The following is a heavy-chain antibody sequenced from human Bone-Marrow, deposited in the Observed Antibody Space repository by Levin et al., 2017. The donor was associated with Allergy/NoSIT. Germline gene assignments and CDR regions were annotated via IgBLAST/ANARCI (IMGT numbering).Heavy chain of an antibody. D-gene: IGHD2-2*01. J-gene: IGHJ6*02. Sequence: PGGSLRLSCAASGFTFRNYPMNWVRQAPGKGPEWVSPISSGSTYIYYADSVKGRFTISRDNARHSLSLQMNSLRAEDTAVYYCARGNVVVPQAVDGMDVWGQGTTVTVSS. CDR1: GFTFRNYP. CDR2: ISSGSTYI. V-gene: IGHV3-21*01. CDR3: ARGNVVVPQAVDGMDV.